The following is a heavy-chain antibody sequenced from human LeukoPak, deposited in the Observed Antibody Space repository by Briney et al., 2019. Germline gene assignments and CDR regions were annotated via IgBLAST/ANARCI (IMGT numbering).Heavy chain of an antibody. Sequence: PSETLSLTCAVYGGSFGGYYWSWIRQPPGKGLEWIGEINHSGSTNYNPSLKSRVTISVDTSKNQFSLKLSSVTAADTAVYYCARLYRNYVTYGMDVWGQGTTVTVSS. CDR2: INHSGST. V-gene: IGHV4-34*01. CDR3: ARLYRNYVTYGMDV. J-gene: IGHJ6*02. D-gene: IGHD1-7*01. CDR1: GGSFGGYY.